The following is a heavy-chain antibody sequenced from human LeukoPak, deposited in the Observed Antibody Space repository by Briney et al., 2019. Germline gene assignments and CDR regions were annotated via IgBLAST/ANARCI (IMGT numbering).Heavy chain of an antibody. CDR3: ARTSSGHNWFDP. Sequence: SETLSLTCAVYGGSFSGHYWSWIRQPPGKGLEWIGEINHSGSTNYNPSLKSRVTISVDTSKNQFSLKLSSVTAADTAVYYCARTSSGHNWFDPWGQGTLVTVSS. J-gene: IGHJ5*02. CDR1: GGSFSGHY. D-gene: IGHD3-3*01. V-gene: IGHV4-34*01. CDR2: INHSGST.